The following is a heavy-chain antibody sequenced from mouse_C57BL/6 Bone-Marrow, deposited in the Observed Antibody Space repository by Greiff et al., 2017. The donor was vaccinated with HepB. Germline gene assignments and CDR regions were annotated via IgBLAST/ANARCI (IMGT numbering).Heavy chain of an antibody. J-gene: IGHJ3*01. Sequence: EVQLVESGGGLVQPGGSMKLSCVASGFTFSNYWMNWVRQSPEKGLEWVAQIRLKSDNYATHYAESVKGRFTISRDDSKSSVYLQMNNLRAEDTGIYYCTLGSSYVPFAYWGQGTLVTVSA. D-gene: IGHD1-1*01. V-gene: IGHV6-3*01. CDR2: IRLKSDNYAT. CDR3: TLGSSYVPFAY. CDR1: GFTFSNYW.